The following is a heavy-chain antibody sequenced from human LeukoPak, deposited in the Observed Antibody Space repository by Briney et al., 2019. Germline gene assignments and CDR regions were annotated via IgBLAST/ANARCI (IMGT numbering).Heavy chain of an antibody. CDR2: ISYDGSNK. CDR3: ARDRSQRAYSYGPDGE. V-gene: IGHV3-30*01. D-gene: IGHD5-18*01. Sequence: PGRSLRLSCAASGSTFSSYAMHWVRQAPGKGLEWAAVISYDGSNKFYADSVKGRFTISRDNSKNTLFLQMNSLRAEDTAVYYCARDRSQRAYSYGPDGEWGQGTLVTVSS. J-gene: IGHJ4*02. CDR1: GSTFSSYA.